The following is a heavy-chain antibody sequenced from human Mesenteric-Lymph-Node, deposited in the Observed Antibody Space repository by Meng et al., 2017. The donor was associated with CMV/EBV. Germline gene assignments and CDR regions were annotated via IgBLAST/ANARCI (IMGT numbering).Heavy chain of an antibody. J-gene: IGHJ4*02. D-gene: IGHD6-19*01. CDR3: ARYSSGWPEFDY. CDR1: AFSLRTSGMG. V-gene: IGHV2-5*01. Sequence: CTFSAFSLRTSGMGVGWIRQPPGKALEWLAVIYWNDDKRYSPSLKNRLTITKDTSKNQVVLTMTNMDPVETATYYCARYSSGWPEFDYWGQGTLVTVSS. CDR2: IYWNDDK.